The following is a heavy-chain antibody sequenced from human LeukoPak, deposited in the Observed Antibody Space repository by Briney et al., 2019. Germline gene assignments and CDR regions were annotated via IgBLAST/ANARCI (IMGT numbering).Heavy chain of an antibody. CDR1: GFTFSSYW. CDR3: ARDPRNYYDSSGYCPSDY. J-gene: IGHJ4*02. Sequence: PGGSLRLSCAASGFTFSSYWMSWVRQAPGKGLEWVANIKQDGSEKYYVDSVKGRFTISRDNAKNSLYLQMNSLRAEDTAVYYCARDPRNYYDSSGYCPSDYWGQGTLVTVSS. D-gene: IGHD3-22*01. CDR2: IKQDGSEK. V-gene: IGHV3-7*03.